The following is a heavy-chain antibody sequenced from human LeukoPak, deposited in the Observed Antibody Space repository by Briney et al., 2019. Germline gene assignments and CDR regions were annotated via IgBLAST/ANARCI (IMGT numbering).Heavy chain of an antibody. CDR1: GFTFSSYS. Sequence: PGGSLRLSCAASGFTFSSYSMNWVRQAPGKGLEWVSSISSSSSYIYYADSVKGRFTISRDNAKNSLYLQMNSLRAEDTAVYYCARAYVSSGWFGDDTASGYWGQGTLVTVSS. J-gene: IGHJ4*02. CDR2: ISSSSSYI. V-gene: IGHV3-21*01. CDR3: ARAYVSSGWFGDDTASGY. D-gene: IGHD6-19*01.